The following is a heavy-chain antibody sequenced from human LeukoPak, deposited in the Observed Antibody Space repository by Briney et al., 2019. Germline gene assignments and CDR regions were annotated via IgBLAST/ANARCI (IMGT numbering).Heavy chain of an antibody. CDR1: GFTFSSNY. V-gene: IGHV3-53*01. CDR2: IYSGGNT. CDR3: ARVRGWGFDP. J-gene: IGHJ5*02. Sequence: GGSLRLSCAASGFTFSSNYMSWVRQAPGKGLEWVSVIYSGGNTCYADSVKGRFTISRDNSKNTLYLQMNSLRAEDTAVYYCARVRGWGFDPWGQGTLVTVSS. D-gene: IGHD3-10*01.